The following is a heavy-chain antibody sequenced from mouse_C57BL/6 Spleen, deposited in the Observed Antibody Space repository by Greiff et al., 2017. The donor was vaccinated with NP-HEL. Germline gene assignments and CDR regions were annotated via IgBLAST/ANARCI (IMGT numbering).Heavy chain of an antibody. CDR2: IYPRDGST. CDR3: ARTPFITTVVATDFDY. J-gene: IGHJ2*01. V-gene: IGHV1-78*01. CDR1: GYTFTDHT. D-gene: IGHD1-1*01. Sequence: QVQLQQSDAELVKPGASVKISCKVSGYTFTDHTIHWMKQRPEQGLEWIGYIYPRDGSTKYNEKFKGKATLTADKSSSTAYMQLNSLTSEDSAVYFCARTPFITTVVATDFDYWGQGTTLTVSS.